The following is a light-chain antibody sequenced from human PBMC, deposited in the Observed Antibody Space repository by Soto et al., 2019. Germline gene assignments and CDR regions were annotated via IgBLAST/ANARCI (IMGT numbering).Light chain of an antibody. Sequence: DIQMTQSPSTLSASVGDRVTITCRASQSISSWLAWYQQKPGKAPKLLIYKASSLESGVPSRFSGSGSGTEFTLTISSLQPDDCATYYCEQYNSYWTFGQGNKVEIK. V-gene: IGKV1-5*03. J-gene: IGKJ1*01. CDR1: QSISSW. CDR3: EQYNSYWT. CDR2: KAS.